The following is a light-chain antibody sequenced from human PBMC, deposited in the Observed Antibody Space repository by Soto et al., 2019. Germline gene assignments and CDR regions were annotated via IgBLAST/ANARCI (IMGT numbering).Light chain of an antibody. Sequence: EIVLTQSPGTLSLSPGERATLSCRASQSVSSSYLAWYQQKPGQAPRLLIYGASSRATGIPDRFSGSGSETDFTLTISRLEPEDFAVYFCQQYGSSPVTFGQGTRLEIK. CDR1: QSVSSSY. V-gene: IGKV3-20*01. J-gene: IGKJ5*01. CDR2: GAS. CDR3: QQYGSSPVT.